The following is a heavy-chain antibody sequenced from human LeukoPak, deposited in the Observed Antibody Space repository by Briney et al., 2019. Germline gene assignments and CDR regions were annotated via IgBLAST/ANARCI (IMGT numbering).Heavy chain of an antibody. Sequence: PGGSLRLSCAASGFTFSSYGMSWVRQAPGKGLEWVSAISGSGGSTYYADSVKGRFTISRDNSKNTLYLQMNSLRAEDTAVYYCAKASSGSAYYDILTGPLDYWGQGTLVTVSS. CDR3: AKASSGSAYYDILTGPLDY. CDR1: GFTFSSYG. V-gene: IGHV3-23*01. CDR2: ISGSGGST. D-gene: IGHD3-9*01. J-gene: IGHJ4*02.